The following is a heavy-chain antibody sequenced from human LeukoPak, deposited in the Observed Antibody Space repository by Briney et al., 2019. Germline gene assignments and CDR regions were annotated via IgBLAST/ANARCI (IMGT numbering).Heavy chain of an antibody. Sequence: ASETLSLTCTVSGGSISSYYWCWIRQPPGKGLEWIGYIYYSGSTNYNPSLKSRVTISVDTSKNQFSLKLSSVTAADTAVYYCARAPARTSYYYYYYMDVWGKGTTVTVSS. CDR1: GGSISSYY. D-gene: IGHD2-2*01. V-gene: IGHV4-59*01. CDR2: IYYSGST. CDR3: ARAPARTSYYYYYYMDV. J-gene: IGHJ6*03.